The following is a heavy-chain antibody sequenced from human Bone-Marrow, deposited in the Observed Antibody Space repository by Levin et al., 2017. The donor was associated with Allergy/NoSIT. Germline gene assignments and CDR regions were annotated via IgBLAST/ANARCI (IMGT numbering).Heavy chain of an antibody. D-gene: IGHD3-22*01. V-gene: IGHV1-18*01. J-gene: IGHJ4*02. CDR1: GYTFSLYG. Sequence: ASVKVSCKASGYTFSLYGISWVRQAPGQGLEWMGWISGYNGKTDYAQNFQGRVTMTTDTSTNTVYMEMRSLRSDDTAVYYCARVDYYDSSGFYSIWGQGTLVTVSS. CDR2: ISGYNGKT. CDR3: ARVDYYDSSGFYSI.